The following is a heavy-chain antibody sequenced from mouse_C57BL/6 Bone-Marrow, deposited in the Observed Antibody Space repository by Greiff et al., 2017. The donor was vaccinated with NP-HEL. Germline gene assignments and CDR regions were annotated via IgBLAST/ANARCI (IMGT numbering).Heavy chain of an antibody. CDR1: GYTFTDYY. Sequence: VQLQQSGPELVKPGASVKISCKASGYTFTDYYMNWVKQSHGKSLEWIGDINPNNGGTSYNQKFKGKATLTVDKSSSTAYMELRSLTSEDSAVYYCAYRNRFAYWGQGTLVTVSA. V-gene: IGHV1-26*01. CDR3: AYRNRFAY. D-gene: IGHD2-1*01. CDR2: INPNNGGT. J-gene: IGHJ3*01.